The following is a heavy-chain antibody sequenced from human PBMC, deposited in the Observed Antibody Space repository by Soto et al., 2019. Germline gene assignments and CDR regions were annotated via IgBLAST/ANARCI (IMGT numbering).Heavy chain of an antibody. D-gene: IGHD3-3*01. CDR1: GGSLSGSY. Sequence: SETLSLTCAVYGGSLSGSYWSWIRQPPGKGLQWVGEINHSGSTNYNPSLKSRVTISVDTSKNQFSLKLSSVTAADTAVYYCARGNDFWSGYYPNWFDPWGQGTLVTVSS. V-gene: IGHV4-34*01. J-gene: IGHJ5*02. CDR3: ARGNDFWSGYYPNWFDP. CDR2: INHSGST.